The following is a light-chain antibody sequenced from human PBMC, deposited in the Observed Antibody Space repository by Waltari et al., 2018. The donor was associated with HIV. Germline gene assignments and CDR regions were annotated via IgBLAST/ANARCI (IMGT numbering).Light chain of an antibody. CDR2: DTS. V-gene: IGKV1-8*01. CDR1: QGISNS. CDR3: QHYHSDPPT. Sequence: IRMTQSPSSFSASVGDRVTITCRASQGISNSLAWYQQKPGKAPKLLIYDTSTLPTGVPSRFSGGGSGTDFSLTISCLQSEDFATYYCQHYHSDPPTFGQGTKVEIK. J-gene: IGKJ1*01.